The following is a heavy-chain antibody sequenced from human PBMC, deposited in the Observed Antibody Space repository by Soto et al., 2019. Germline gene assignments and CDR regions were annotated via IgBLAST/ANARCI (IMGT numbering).Heavy chain of an antibody. CDR2: IIPIFGTA. CDR1: GGTFSSYA. Sequence: QVQLVQSGAEVKKPGSSVKVSCKASGGTFSSYAISWVRQAPGQGLEWMGGIIPIFGTANYAQKFQGRVTITPDESTSTAYMELSSLRSEDTAVYYCARDRYYYDSSGHMYDAFDIWGQGTMVTVSS. V-gene: IGHV1-69*05. CDR3: ARDRYYYDSSGHMYDAFDI. J-gene: IGHJ3*02. D-gene: IGHD3-22*01.